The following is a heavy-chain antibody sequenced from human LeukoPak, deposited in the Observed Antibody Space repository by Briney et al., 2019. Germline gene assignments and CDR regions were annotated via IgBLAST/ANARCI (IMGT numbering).Heavy chain of an antibody. CDR3: ARALEPLAANPLAH. V-gene: IGHV3-53*01. J-gene: IGHJ4*02. CDR1: GFTVITND. D-gene: IGHD2-15*01. CDR2: LYSDGNT. Sequence: GGSLRLSCAASGFTVITNDMTWVRQAPGKGLEWVSVLYSDGNTKYADSVQGRFTISRHNSKNTLYLEMHRLSPDDTAVYYCARALEPLAANPLAHWGQGTLVTVSS.